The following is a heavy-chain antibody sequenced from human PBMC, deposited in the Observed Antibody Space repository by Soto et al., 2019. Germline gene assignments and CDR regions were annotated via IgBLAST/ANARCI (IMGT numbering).Heavy chain of an antibody. D-gene: IGHD1-1*01. CDR3: AGTARDLDWFDP. J-gene: IGHJ5*02. Sequence: GGSLRLSCAASGFTFSSYAMHWVRQAPGKGLEWVAVISYDGSNKYYADSVKGRFTISRDNSKNTRYLQMNSLRAEDTAVYYCAGTARDLDWFDPWGQGTLVTVSS. CDR2: ISYDGSNK. V-gene: IGHV3-30-3*01. CDR1: GFTFSSYA.